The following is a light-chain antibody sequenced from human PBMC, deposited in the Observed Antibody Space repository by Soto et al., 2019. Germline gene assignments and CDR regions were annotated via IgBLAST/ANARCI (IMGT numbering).Light chain of an antibody. CDR3: QQYGSSSFT. V-gene: IGKV3-20*01. CDR1: HSVASTY. Sequence: EIVLTQSPATLSLSPGEVATLSCRASHSVASTYLAWYQQKPGLAPRLIIYGASNRASGTPDRFSGGGSGTDFTLTISRLEPEDFAVYYCQQYGSSSFTFGQGTKLEIK. CDR2: GAS. J-gene: IGKJ2*01.